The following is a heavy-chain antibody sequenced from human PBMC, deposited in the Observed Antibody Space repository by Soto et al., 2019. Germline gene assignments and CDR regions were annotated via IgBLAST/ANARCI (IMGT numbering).Heavy chain of an antibody. J-gene: IGHJ5*02. CDR1: GGSFSGYY. CDR3: ARAYSSSWPEYNWFDP. CDR2: INHSGST. Sequence: QVQLQQWGAGLLKPSETLSLTCAVYGGSFSGYYWSWIRQPPGKGLEWIGAINHSGSTNYNPSLKSRVTISVDTSKNQFSLKLSSVTAADTAVYYCARAYSSSWPEYNWFDPWGQGTLVTVSS. V-gene: IGHV4-34*01. D-gene: IGHD6-13*01.